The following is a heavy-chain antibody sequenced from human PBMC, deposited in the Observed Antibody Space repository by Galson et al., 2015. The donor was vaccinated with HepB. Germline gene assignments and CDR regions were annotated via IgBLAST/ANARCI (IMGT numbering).Heavy chain of an antibody. J-gene: IGHJ4*02. CDR2: IKSKTDGGTT. CDR1: GFTFSNAW. V-gene: IGHV3-15*01. CDR3: TTEAPGYCSSTSCDRGRYDY. Sequence: SLRLSCAASGFTFSNAWMSWVRQAPGKGLEWVGRIKSKTDGGTTDYAAPVKGRFTISRDDSKNTLYLQMNSLKTEDTAVYYCTTEAPGYCSSTSCDRGRYDYWGQGTLVTVSS. D-gene: IGHD2-2*01.